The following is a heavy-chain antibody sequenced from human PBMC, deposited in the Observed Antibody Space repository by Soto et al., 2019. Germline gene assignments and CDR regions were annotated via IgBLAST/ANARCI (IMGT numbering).Heavy chain of an antibody. D-gene: IGHD4-4*01. V-gene: IGHV4-39*01. CDR3: ARHPSNFRFVP. CDR1: GGSISSSSYF. J-gene: IGHJ5*02. Sequence: PSETLSLTCTVSGGSISSSSYFWGWIRQPPGKGLEWIGSIYYSGSTYYNPSLKSRVTVSVDTSKNQFSLKLSSVTAADTAVYYCARHPSNFRFVPWGQGTRVTDSS. CDR2: IYYSGST.